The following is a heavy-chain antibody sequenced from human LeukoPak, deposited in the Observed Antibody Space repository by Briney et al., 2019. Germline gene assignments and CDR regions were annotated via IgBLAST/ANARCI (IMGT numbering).Heavy chain of an antibody. CDR3: AKDKTTVTTHYYYMDV. D-gene: IGHD4-11*01. J-gene: IGHJ6*03. V-gene: IGHV3-30*02. CDR1: GFTFRNYD. CDR2: IRRDGSDI. Sequence: GGSLRLSCKPSGFTFRNYDMHRVRQAPGKGLEWVAFIRRDGSDIFHADSVKGRFTISRDNSKNTLYLQMNSLRAEDTAVYYCAKDKTTVTTHYYYMDVWGKGTTVTVSS.